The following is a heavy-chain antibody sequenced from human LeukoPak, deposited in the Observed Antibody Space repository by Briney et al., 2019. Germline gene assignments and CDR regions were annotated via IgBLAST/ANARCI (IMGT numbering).Heavy chain of an antibody. Sequence: GGSLRLSCAASGFTFSNYDMSWVRQAPGKGLEWVSRISDNGYTTHYADSVKGRFTLSRDNSKNTLYLQMNSLRTEDTALYYCAKDSPMDVWGKGTTVTVSS. CDR2: ISDNGYTT. CDR3: AKDSPMDV. J-gene: IGHJ6*03. V-gene: IGHV3-23*01. CDR1: GFTFSNYD.